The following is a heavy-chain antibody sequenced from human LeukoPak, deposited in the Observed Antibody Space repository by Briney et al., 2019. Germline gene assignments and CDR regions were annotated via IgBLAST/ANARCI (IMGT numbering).Heavy chain of an antibody. V-gene: IGHV3-21*01. CDR2: ISSSSSYI. CDR3: ARAQLGSPPFGRAYHYGMDV. Sequence: PGGSLRLSCAASGFTFSSYSMNWVRQAPGKGLEWVSSISSSSSYIYYADSVKGRFTISRDNAKNSLYLQMNSLRAEDTAVYYCARAQLGSPPFGRAYHYGMDVWGKGPTVTVPS. CDR1: GFTFSSYS. D-gene: IGHD6-13*01. J-gene: IGHJ6*04.